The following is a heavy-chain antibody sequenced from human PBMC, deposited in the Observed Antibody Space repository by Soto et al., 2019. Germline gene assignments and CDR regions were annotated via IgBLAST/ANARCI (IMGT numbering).Heavy chain of an antibody. CDR3: ARGKGFGGEAYYYMDV. V-gene: IGHV3-64*01. J-gene: IGHJ6*03. CDR1: GFTFSSYA. D-gene: IGHD3-10*01. CDR2: ISSNGGST. Sequence: EVQLVESGGGLVQPGGSLRLSCAASGFTFSSYAMHWVRQAPGKGLEYVSAISSNGGSTYYANSVKGRFTVSRDNSKNTLYLQMGSLRAEDMAVYYCARGKGFGGEAYYYMDVWGKGTTVTVSS.